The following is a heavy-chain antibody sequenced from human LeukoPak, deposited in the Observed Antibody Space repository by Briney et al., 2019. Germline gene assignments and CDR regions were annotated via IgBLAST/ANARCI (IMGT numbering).Heavy chain of an antibody. CDR1: GGSFSGYY. CDR2: INHSGST. Sequence: SETLSLTCAVYGGSFSGYYWSWIRQPPGKGLEWIGEINHSGSTNYNPSLKSRVTISVDTSKNQFSLKLSSVTAADTAVYYCARGVSGIAAAAGPWGQGTLVTVSS. V-gene: IGHV4-34*01. CDR3: ARGVSGIAAAAGP. D-gene: IGHD6-13*01. J-gene: IGHJ5*02.